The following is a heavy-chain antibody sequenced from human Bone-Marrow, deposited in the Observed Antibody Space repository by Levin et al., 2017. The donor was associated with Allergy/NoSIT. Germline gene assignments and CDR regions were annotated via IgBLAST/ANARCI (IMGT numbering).Heavy chain of an antibody. D-gene: IGHD4-17*01. J-gene: IGHJ2*01. CDR2: INPNNGAT. CDR3: ARDPAVTRDGYFDL. V-gene: IGHV1-2*02. Sequence: ASVKVSCKASGFAFTDYYMHWVRQAPGQGLEWLGWINPNNGATKYALKFQDRVTMTRDTSNSTAYMEFRRLRSDDTAVFYCARDPAVTRDGYFDLWGRGTLVSVSS. CDR1: GFAFTDYY.